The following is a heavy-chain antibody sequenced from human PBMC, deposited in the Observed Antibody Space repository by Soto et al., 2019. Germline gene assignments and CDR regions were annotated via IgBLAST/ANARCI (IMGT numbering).Heavy chain of an antibody. V-gene: IGHV1-69*02. CDR3: ARGDSWYKEDYYYMDV. Sequence: GASVKVSCKASGGTFSSYTISWVRQAPGQGLEWMGRIIPILGIANYAQKFQGRVTITADKSTSTAYMELSSLRSEDTAVYYCARGDSWYKEDYYYMDVWGKGTTVTVSS. CDR2: IIPILGIA. CDR1: GGTFSSYT. D-gene: IGHD6-13*01. J-gene: IGHJ6*03.